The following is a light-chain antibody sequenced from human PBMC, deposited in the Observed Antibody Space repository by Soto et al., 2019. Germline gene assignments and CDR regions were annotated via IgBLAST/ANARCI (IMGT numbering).Light chain of an antibody. CDR3: QQNKDWPGT. Sequence: EIVLTQSPGTLSLSPGERATLSCRASQSVGASRLAWYQQKPGQAPRLLIYDASTRATGIPVRFSGSGSGTEFTLTISSLQSEDFGVYYCQQNKDWPGTFGQGTKVDI. CDR1: QSVGASR. J-gene: IGKJ1*01. V-gene: IGKV3-15*01. CDR2: DAS.